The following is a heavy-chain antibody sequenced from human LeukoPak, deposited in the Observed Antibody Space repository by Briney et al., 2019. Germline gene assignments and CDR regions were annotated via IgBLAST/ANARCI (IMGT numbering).Heavy chain of an antibody. CDR3: ARFGMLSSSWLNRWFDP. D-gene: IGHD6-13*01. CDR1: GYTFTSYG. CDR2: ISAYNGNT. J-gene: IGHJ5*02. V-gene: IGHV1-18*01. Sequence: ASVEVSCKASGYTFTSYGISWVRQAPGQGLEWMGWISAYNGNTNYAQKLQGRVTMTTDTSTSTAYMELRSLRSDDTAVYYCARFGMLSSSWLNRWFDPWGQGTLVTVSS.